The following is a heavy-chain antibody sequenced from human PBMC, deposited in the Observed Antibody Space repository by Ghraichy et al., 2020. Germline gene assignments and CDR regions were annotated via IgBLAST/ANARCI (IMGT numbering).Heavy chain of an antibody. Sequence: GESLNISCAASGFTFSSYSMNWVRQAPGKGLEWVSYISSSSSTIYYADSVKGRFTISRDNAKNSLYLQMNSLRDEDTAVYYCARATYSSSFHFDYWGQGTLVTVSS. CDR3: ARATYSSSFHFDY. V-gene: IGHV3-48*02. CDR2: ISSSSSTI. J-gene: IGHJ4*02. CDR1: GFTFSSYS. D-gene: IGHD6-13*01.